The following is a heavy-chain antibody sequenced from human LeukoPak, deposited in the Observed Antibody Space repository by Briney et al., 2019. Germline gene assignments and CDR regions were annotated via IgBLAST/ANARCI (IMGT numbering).Heavy chain of an antibody. D-gene: IGHD2-15*01. J-gene: IGHJ4*02. CDR1: GGSISSYY. Sequence: SETLSLTCTVSGGSISSYYWSWIRQPPGKGLEWIGYIYYSGSTNYNPSLKSRVTISVDKSKNQFSLKLSSVTAADTAVYYCARVSGGGPADYWGQGTLVTVSS. V-gene: IGHV4-59*12. CDR2: IYYSGST. CDR3: ARVSGGGPADY.